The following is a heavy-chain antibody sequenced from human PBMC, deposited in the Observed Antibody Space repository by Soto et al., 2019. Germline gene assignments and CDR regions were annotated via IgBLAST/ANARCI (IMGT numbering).Heavy chain of an antibody. J-gene: IGHJ4*02. V-gene: IGHV3-30*18. Sequence: QVQLVESGGGVVQPGRSLRLSCAASGFTFSSYGMHWVRQDTGEGLEWVAVKSYDGSYKYYADSMKGRVTISRDNSKNTLYVQMNSLRAEDTAVYYCAKEGSVVATTPDFDYWGQGTLVTVSS. CDR3: AKEGSVVATTPDFDY. D-gene: IGHD5-12*01. CDR2: KSYDGSYK. CDR1: GFTFSSYG.